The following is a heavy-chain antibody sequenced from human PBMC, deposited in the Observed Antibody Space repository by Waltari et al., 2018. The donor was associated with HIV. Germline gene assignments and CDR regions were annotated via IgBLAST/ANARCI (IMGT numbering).Heavy chain of an antibody. CDR3: AREMSLIRVIAVAMDV. D-gene: IGHD6-19*01. CDR1: GYSFTSHA. V-gene: IGHV1-3*05. Sequence: VQLVQSGAEEKKPGASVKISCKASGYSFTSHAIHWVRPAPGQRLEWVGWVNTANGHTKESQNFQGRVTITRDTSATTASMELNSLRSEDTAVYYCAREMSLIRVIAVAMDVWGQGTTVTVSS. CDR2: VNTANGHT. J-gene: IGHJ6*02.